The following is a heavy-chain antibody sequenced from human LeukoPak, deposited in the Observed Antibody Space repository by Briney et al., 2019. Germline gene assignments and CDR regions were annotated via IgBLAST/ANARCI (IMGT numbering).Heavy chain of an antibody. CDR3: AKDTAGGLYYYYMDV. Sequence: GGSLRLSCAASGFTFSSYGMHWVRQAPGKGLEWVAFIRYDGSNKYYADSVKGRFTISRDNSKNTLYLQMNSLRAEDTAVYYCAKDTAGGLYYYYMDVWGKGTTVTVSS. CDR1: GFTFSSYG. V-gene: IGHV3-30*02. CDR2: IRYDGSNK. J-gene: IGHJ6*03. D-gene: IGHD3-16*01.